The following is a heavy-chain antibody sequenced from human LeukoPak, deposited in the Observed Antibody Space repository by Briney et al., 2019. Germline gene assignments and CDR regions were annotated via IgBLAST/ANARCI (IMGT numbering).Heavy chain of an antibody. CDR2: IHSGGST. CDR1: GFTVISNY. J-gene: IGHJ4*02. D-gene: IGHD2-15*01. Sequence: PGGSLRLSCAAAGFTVISNYMSWVRQAPGKGLEWVSVIHSGGSTYYADSVKGRFTISRDNSNNTLYLQMNSLRAEDTAVYYCARGYCSGGSCYRAPFTYWGQGTLVTVSS. V-gene: IGHV3-53*01. CDR3: ARGYCSGGSCYRAPFTY.